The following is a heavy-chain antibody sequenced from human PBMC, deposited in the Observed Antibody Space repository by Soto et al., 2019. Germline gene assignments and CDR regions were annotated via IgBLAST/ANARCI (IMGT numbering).Heavy chain of an antibody. Sequence: GGSLRLSCAASGFTFSDYYMSWIRQAPGKGLEWVSYISSSGSTIYYADSVKGRFTISRDNAKNSLYLQMNSLRAEDTAVYYCARDISSGWNYYYYGMDVWGQGTTVTVS. D-gene: IGHD6-19*01. CDR2: ISSSGSTI. CDR3: ARDISSGWNYYYYGMDV. CDR1: GFTFSDYY. V-gene: IGHV3-11*01. J-gene: IGHJ6*02.